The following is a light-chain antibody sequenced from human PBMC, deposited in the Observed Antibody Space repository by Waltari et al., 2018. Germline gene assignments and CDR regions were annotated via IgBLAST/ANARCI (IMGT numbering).Light chain of an antibody. J-gene: IGKJ4*01. CDR2: YAS. CDR1: HDISNY. CDR3: QQYDNVPLT. Sequence: DIQMTQSPSSLSASVGDRVTITCQASHDISNYLSWYQQKPGKAPQLLIYYASRVEAGVPSRFSGGGSETYFTLTISGLQPEDVATYYCQQYDNVPLTFGGGTKVDI. V-gene: IGKV1-33*01.